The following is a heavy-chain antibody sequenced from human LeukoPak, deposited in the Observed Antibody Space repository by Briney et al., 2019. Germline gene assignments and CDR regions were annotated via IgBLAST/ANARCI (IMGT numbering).Heavy chain of an antibody. CDR3: ARVGGIAAADKYYFDY. V-gene: IGHV4-39*07. J-gene: IGHJ4*02. CDR1: GGSITSSGYY. CDR2: IYTSGST. Sequence: PSETLSLTCTVSGGSITSSGYYWGWIRQSPGKGLEWIGRIYTSGSTNYNLSLKSRVTISVDTSKNQFSLKLSSVTAADTAVYYCARVGGIAAADKYYFDYWGQGTLVTVSS. D-gene: IGHD6-13*01.